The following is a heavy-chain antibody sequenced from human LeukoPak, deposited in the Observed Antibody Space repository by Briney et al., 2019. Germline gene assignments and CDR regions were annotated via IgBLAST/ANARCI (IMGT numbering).Heavy chain of an antibody. CDR1: GFTFSNYV. CDR3: AKERTSSFSYNWFDP. Sequence: GGSLRLSCAASGFTFSNYVMTWVRQAPWKGRECVSSITGSGGSTYYADSVKGRFTLSRDNSKNTVYLQMNSLRAEDTAVYYCAKERTSSFSYNWFDPWGQGTLVTVSS. D-gene: IGHD2-15*01. J-gene: IGHJ5*02. V-gene: IGHV3-23*01. CDR2: ITGSGGST.